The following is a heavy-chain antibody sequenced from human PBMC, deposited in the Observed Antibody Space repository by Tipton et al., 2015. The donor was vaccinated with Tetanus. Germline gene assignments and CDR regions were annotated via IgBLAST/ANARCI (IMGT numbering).Heavy chain of an antibody. J-gene: IGHJ4*02. CDR3: ARIYDFWSGYYSDH. CDR1: GASINAGGYL. CDR2: VHPRGST. D-gene: IGHD3-3*01. Sequence: TLSLTCTVSGASINAGGYLWTWVRQHPVKGLEWIGEVHPRGSTNYNPSLKSRVTISLDTSKTHFYLNLSSVTAADTAVYYCARIYDFWSGYYSDHWGQGTLVTVSS. V-gene: IGHV4-34*01.